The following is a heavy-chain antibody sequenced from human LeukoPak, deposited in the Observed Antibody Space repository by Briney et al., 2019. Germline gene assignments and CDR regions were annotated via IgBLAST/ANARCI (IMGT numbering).Heavy chain of an antibody. Sequence: SETLSLTCTASGGSISSYYWGWIRQPPGKGLEWIGYISYTGSTNYNPSLKSRATISLDTSKNQCSLRLTSVPAADTAVYYCARYSGTYFPLYYFDYWGQGTLVTVSS. D-gene: IGHD1-26*01. CDR3: ARYSGTYFPLYYFDY. V-gene: IGHV4-59*01. CDR2: ISYTGST. J-gene: IGHJ4*02. CDR1: GGSISSYY.